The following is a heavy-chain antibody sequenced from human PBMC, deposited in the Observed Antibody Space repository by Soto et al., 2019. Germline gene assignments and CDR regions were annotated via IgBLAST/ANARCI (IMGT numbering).Heavy chain of an antibody. D-gene: IGHD3-10*01. J-gene: IGHJ6*02. CDR2: INHSGST. CDR1: GGSFSGYY. Sequence: SETLSLTCAVYGGSFSGYYWSWIRQPPGKGLEWIGEINHSGSTNYNPSLKSRVTISVDTSKNQFSLKLSSVTAADTAVYYCARCLYFRSSGSYYNETNYYYYNGMDVWGQGTTVTVSS. CDR3: ARCLYFRSSGSYYNETNYYYYNGMDV. V-gene: IGHV4-34*01.